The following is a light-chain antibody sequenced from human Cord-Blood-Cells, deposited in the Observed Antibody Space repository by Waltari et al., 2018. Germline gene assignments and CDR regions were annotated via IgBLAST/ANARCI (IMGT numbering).Light chain of an antibody. J-gene: IGLJ1*01. CDR1: SSDVGGYNN. V-gene: IGLV2-14*01. Sequence: QSAPTQPASVSGSPGQSITISCTGTSSDVGGYNNVSWYQQHPGKAPKLMIYDVSNRPSGVSNRFSGSKSGNTASLTISGLQAEDEADYYCSSYTSSSVYVFGTGTKVTVL. CDR3: SSYTSSSVYV. CDR2: DVS.